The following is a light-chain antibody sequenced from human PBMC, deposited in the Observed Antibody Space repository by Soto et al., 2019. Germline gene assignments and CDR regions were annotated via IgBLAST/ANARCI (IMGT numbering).Light chain of an antibody. CDR2: GAS. Sequence: EIVLTQSPVTLSLSPGERVTLSCRASQTVRSDLLAWYQQKPGQAPRLLIYGASSEATGIPDRFSGSGSGTDFTLTISRLEPEDFAVYYCQQYSTLPWTFGHGTQVEIK. J-gene: IGKJ1*01. V-gene: IGKV3-20*01. CDR3: QQYSTLPWT. CDR1: QTVRSDL.